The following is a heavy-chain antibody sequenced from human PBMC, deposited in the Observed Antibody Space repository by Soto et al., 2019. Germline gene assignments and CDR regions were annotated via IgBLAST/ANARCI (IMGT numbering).Heavy chain of an antibody. CDR1: GYIFTNHW. V-gene: IGHV5-51*01. CDR3: ARPRYYDTLTGHMGGFDS. D-gene: IGHD3-9*01. Sequence: GESLKISCKASGYIFTNHWIGWVRQMPGKGLEWMGVIFPSDSETRYSPSFQGQVTISADKSIRTAYLQWSSLKASDTAMYYCARPRYYDTLTGHMGGFDSWGQGTLVTVSS. J-gene: IGHJ4*02. CDR2: IFPSDSET.